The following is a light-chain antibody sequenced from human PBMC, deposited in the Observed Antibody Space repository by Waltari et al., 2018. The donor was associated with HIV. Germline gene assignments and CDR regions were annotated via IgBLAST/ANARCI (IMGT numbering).Light chain of an antibody. V-gene: IGLV1-40*01. Sequence: QSALTQPPSVSGAPGQRVTISCTAGSSNIGASYDVHWYQQLPGTAPKLLIYANINRPSGVTDRFSGSKSGTSASLAITGLQAEDEADYYCQSFDNSLGGSVIFGGGTKLTVL. CDR3: QSFDNSLGGSVI. J-gene: IGLJ2*01. CDR2: ANI. CDR1: SSNIGASYD.